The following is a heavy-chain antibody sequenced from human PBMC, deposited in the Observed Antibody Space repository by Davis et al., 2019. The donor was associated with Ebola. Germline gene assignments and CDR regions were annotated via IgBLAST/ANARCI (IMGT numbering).Heavy chain of an antibody. V-gene: IGHV4-59*01. D-gene: IGHD2-2*01. CDR1: GASISSYY. CDR3: ARVPRYCSSTRCYWGWFDP. Sequence: SETLSLTCTVSGASISSYYWSWIRQPPGKGLEWIGYIYYSGSTNYNPSLKSRVTISVDTLKNQFSLKLNSVTTADTAVYYCARVPRYCSSTRCYWGWFDPWGQGTLVTVSS. CDR2: IYYSGST. J-gene: IGHJ5*02.